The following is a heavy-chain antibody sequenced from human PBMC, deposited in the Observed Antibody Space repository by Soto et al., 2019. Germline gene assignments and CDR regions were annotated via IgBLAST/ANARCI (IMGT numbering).Heavy chain of an antibody. V-gene: IGHV4-30-4*01. Sequence: PSETLSLTCTVSGGSISSGDYYWSWIRQPPGKGLEWIGYIYYSGSTYYNPSLKSRVTISVDTSKNQFSLKLSSVTAADTAVYYCARVPYYYASSGYQYYFAYWGQGTLVTFSS. D-gene: IGHD3-22*01. CDR2: IYYSGST. J-gene: IGHJ4*02. CDR3: ARVPYYYASSGYQYYFAY. CDR1: GGSISSGDYY.